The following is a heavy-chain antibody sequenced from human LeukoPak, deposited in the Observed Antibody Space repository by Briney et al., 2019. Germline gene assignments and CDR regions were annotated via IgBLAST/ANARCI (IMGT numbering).Heavy chain of an antibody. D-gene: IGHD2-15*01. CDR3: ARVVAATRYYYYYMDV. CDR2: INHSGST. CDR1: GGSFSGYY. J-gene: IGHJ6*03. Sequence: NPSETLSLTCAVYGGSFSGYYWSWIRQPPGKGLEWIGEINHSGSTNYNPSLKSRVTISVDTSKNQFSLKLSSVTAADTAVYYCARVVAATRYYYYYMDVWGKGTTVTISS. V-gene: IGHV4-34*01.